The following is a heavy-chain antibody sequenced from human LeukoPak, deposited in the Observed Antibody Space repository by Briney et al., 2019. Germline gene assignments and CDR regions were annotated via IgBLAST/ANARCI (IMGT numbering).Heavy chain of an antibody. CDR2: IGTAGDT. Sequence: GGSLRLSCAASGFTFSSYDMHWVRQATGKGLEWVSAIGTAGDTYYPGSVKGRFTISRENAKNSLYLQMNSLRAGDTAVYYCARGPADYYTLLTAYVPFDYWGQGTLVSVSS. D-gene: IGHD3-9*01. CDR3: ARGPADYYTLLTAYVPFDY. J-gene: IGHJ4*02. V-gene: IGHV3-13*01. CDR1: GFTFSSYD.